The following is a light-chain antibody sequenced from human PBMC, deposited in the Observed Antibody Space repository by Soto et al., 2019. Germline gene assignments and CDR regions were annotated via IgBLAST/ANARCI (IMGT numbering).Light chain of an antibody. CDR1: QTVRSSY. J-gene: IGKJ1*01. Sequence: EIVLTQSPGTLSLSLGEGATLSCRASQTVRSSYLAWYQQKPGQAPRLLIYGASRRATGIPDRFSGSGSGTDFTLTISRLEPEDFEVYYCHQYDRSPQKFGKGTKVNI. CDR2: GAS. CDR3: HQYDRSPQK. V-gene: IGKV3-20*01.